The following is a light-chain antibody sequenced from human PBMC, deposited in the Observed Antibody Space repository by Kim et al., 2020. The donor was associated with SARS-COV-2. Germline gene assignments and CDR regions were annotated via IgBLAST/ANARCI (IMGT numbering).Light chain of an antibody. CDR3: LQYHDWPLT. CDR1: QSINSN. V-gene: IGKV3-15*01. Sequence: EIVMTQSPATLSVSPGERATLPCRASQSINSNLAWYQQKPGQAPRLLIYVASSRATDFPARFSGSGSGTDFTLTISSLQSEDFAVYYCLQYHDWPLTFGGGTKVDIK. J-gene: IGKJ4*01. CDR2: VAS.